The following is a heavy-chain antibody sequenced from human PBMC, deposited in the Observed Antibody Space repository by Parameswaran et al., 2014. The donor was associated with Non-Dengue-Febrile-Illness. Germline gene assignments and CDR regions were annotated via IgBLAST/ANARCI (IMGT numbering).Heavy chain of an antibody. CDR2: IDPSDSYT. J-gene: IGHJ3*02. CDR3: ARQSPYYGSGSHDAFDI. Sequence: VRQMPGKGLEWMGRIDPSDSYTNYSPSFQGHVTISADKSISTAYLQWSSLKASDTAMYYCARQSPYYGSGSHDAFDIWGQGTMVTVSS. V-gene: IGHV5-10-1*01. D-gene: IGHD3-10*01.